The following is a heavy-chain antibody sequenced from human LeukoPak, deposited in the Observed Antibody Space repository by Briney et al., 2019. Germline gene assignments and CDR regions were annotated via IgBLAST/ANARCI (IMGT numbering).Heavy chain of an antibody. CDR3: ARGRRGFGYGMDV. J-gene: IGHJ6*02. CDR2: INHSGST. Sequence: SQTLSLTCTVSGGSISSGDYYWSWIRQPPGKGLEWIGEINHSGSTNYNPSLKSRVTISVDTSQNQFSLKLNSVTAADTAVFYCARGRRGFGYGMDVWGQGTTVTVSS. V-gene: IGHV4-30-4*01. CDR1: GGSISSGDYY. D-gene: IGHD3-10*01.